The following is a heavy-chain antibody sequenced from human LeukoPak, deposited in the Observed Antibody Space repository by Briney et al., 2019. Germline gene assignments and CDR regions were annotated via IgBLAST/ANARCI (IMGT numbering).Heavy chain of an antibody. Sequence: GGSLRLSCAASGFTFSSYSMNWVRQAPGKGLEWVSSISSSSSYIYYADSVKGRFTISRDNAKNSLYLQMYSLRAEDTAVYYCARYPAAYDISFDYWGQGTLVTVSS. CDR1: GFTFSSYS. V-gene: IGHV3-21*01. CDR3: ARYPAAYDISFDY. D-gene: IGHD3-9*01. J-gene: IGHJ4*02. CDR2: ISSSSSYI.